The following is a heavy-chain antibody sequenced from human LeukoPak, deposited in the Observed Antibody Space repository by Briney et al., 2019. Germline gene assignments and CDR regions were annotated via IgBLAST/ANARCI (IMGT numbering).Heavy chain of an antibody. Sequence: SETLSLTCTVSGGSISSYYWSWIRQPPGKGLEWIGYIYYSGSTNYNPSLKSRVTISVDTSKSQFSLKLSSVTAADTAVYYCARTAERLQLSFFDYWGQGTLVTVSS. D-gene: IGHD5-24*01. CDR3: ARTAERLQLSFFDY. J-gene: IGHJ4*02. CDR2: IYYSGST. V-gene: IGHV4-59*01. CDR1: GGSISSYY.